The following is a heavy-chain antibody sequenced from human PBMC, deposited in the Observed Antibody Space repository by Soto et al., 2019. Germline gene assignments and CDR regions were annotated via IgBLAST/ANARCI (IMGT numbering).Heavy chain of an antibody. J-gene: IGHJ6*02. V-gene: IGHV4-4*07. Sequence: QVQLQESGPGLVKPSETLSLTCTVSGGSISSYYWSWIRQPAGKGLEWMGRIYTSGRTNYNPSLRTHVTMSVDTAKNQFSLKLSSVTAADTAVYYGDGLPYYDFWSGYPAYYYSGMDFWGQGTTVTVSS. CDR2: IYTSGRT. CDR1: GGSISSYY. D-gene: IGHD3-3*01. CDR3: DGLPYYDFWSGYPAYYYSGMDF.